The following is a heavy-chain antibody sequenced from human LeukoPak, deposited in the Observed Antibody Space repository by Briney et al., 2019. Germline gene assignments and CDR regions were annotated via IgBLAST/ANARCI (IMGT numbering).Heavy chain of an antibody. D-gene: IGHD6-19*01. CDR1: GFTFHNYA. J-gene: IGHJ4*02. Sequence: GGSLRLSCAASGFTFHNYAVDWVRRAPGKGLDWVSLIKGNGDTTDNADSVKGPFTISTDNSTTSLYLQLNSLRTEDTALYYYAEDIGSGWSFDYWGQGTLVTVSS. V-gene: IGHV3-43*02. CDR3: AEDIGSGWSFDY. CDR2: IKGNGDTT.